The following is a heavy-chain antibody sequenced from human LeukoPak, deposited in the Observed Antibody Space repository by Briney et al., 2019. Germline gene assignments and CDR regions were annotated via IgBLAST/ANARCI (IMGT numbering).Heavy chain of an antibody. Sequence: GGSLRLSCAASGFTFSSYSMNWVRQAPGKGLEWVSSISSSSSYIYYADSVKGRFTISRDNSKNTLYLQMNSLRAEDTAVYYCARDKYSSGNYFDYWGQGTLVTVSS. V-gene: IGHV3-21*01. CDR2: ISSSSSYI. D-gene: IGHD5-18*01. J-gene: IGHJ4*02. CDR3: ARDKYSSGNYFDY. CDR1: GFTFSSYS.